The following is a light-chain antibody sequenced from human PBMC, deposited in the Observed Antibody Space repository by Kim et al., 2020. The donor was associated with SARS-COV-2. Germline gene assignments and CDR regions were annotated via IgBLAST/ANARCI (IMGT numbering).Light chain of an antibody. J-gene: IGLJ2*01. CDR2: YDS. CDR3: QVWDSSSDHRVV. CDR1: SIGSKS. V-gene: IGLV3-21*04. Sequence: SYELTQPPSVSVAPGKTAGITCGGNSIGSKSVHWYQQKPGQAPVLVISYDSDRPSGIPERFSGSNSGNTATLTISRGEAGDEADYYCQVWDSSSDHRVVF.